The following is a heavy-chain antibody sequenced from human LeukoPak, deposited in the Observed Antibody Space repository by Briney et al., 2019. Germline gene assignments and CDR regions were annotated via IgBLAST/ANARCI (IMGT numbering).Heavy chain of an antibody. D-gene: IGHD3-10*01. J-gene: IGHJ4*02. CDR2: IWYDGSNK. Sequence: GGSLRLSCAASGFTFSSYGMHWVRQAPGKGLEWVAVIWYDGSNKYYADSVKGRFTISRDNSKNTLYLQMNSLRAEDTAVYYCARIGLSYYGSGSYPSFWGQGTLVTVSS. CDR3: ARIGLSYYGSGSYPSF. V-gene: IGHV3-33*01. CDR1: GFTFSSYG.